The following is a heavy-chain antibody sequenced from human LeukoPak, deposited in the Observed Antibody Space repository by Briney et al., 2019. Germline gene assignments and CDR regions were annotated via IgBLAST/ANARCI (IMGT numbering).Heavy chain of an antibody. D-gene: IGHD6-6*01. CDR2: INPSGGST. V-gene: IGHV1-46*01. CDR3: ARGPVIGGHSSSSAWYFDL. CDR1: GYTCTSYY. J-gene: IGHJ2*01. Sequence: ASVKVSCKSSGYTCTSYYMHWVRQAPGQGLEWMGIINPSGGSTGYAQKFQGRGTMTRDTSTSQVYMELSSLRSEDTAVYYCARGPVIGGHSSSSAWYFDLWGRGTLVTVSS.